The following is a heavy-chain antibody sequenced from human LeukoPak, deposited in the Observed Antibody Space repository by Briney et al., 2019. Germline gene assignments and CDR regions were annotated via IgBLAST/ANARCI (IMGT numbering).Heavy chain of an antibody. CDR2: IYYSGST. J-gene: IGHJ5*02. V-gene: IGHV4-39*01. D-gene: IGHD3-10*01. CDR3: ARHNYYGSGSYSWVDP. CDR1: GGSISSSSYY. Sequence: SETLSLTCTVSGGSISSSSYYWGWIRQPPGKGLEWIGCIYYSGSTYYNPSLKSRVTISVDTSKNQFSLKLSSVTAADTAVYYCARHNYYGSGSYSWVDPWGQGTLVTVSS.